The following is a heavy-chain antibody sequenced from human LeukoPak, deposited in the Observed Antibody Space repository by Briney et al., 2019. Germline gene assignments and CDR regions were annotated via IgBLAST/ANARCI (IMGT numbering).Heavy chain of an antibody. CDR2: INRDGSKN. CDR1: GFTFSRYW. J-gene: IGHJ4*02. V-gene: IGHV3-7*01. CDR3: VRAGGSSWSDF. Sequence: GGSLRLSCAASGFTFSRYWMSWVRQSPGKGLEWVANINRDGSKNHYVDSVKGRFTISRDNAKNSVFVQMNGLRVEDTAVYYCVRAGGSSWSDFWGQGTLVTVSS. D-gene: IGHD6-13*01.